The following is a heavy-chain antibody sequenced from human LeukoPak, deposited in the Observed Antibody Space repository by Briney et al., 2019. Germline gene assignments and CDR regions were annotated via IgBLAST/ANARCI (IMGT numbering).Heavy chain of an antibody. J-gene: IGHJ5*02. Sequence: SETLSLTCTVSGDSMSNHYWSWIRQTPGKGLEWIGYIYYSGSTNYNSSLKSRVTISVDTSKKQFSLKLSSVTAADTAVYYCARGRLMPGPWGQGILVTVSS. V-gene: IGHV4-59*11. D-gene: IGHD2-2*01. CDR2: IYYSGST. CDR3: ARGRLMPGP. CDR1: GDSMSNHY.